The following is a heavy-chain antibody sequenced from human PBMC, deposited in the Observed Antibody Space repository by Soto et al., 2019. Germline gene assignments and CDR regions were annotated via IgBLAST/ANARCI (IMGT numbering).Heavy chain of an antibody. CDR2: ISGSGGST. V-gene: IGHV3-23*01. D-gene: IGHD2-2*01. CDR1: GFTFSSYA. Sequence: GGSLRLSCAASGFTFSSYAMSWVRQAPGKGLEWVSAISGSGGSTYYADSVKGRFTISRDNSKNTLYLQMNSLRAEDTAVYYCAKDKDIVVVPAAIRAFDYWGQGTLVTVS. CDR3: AKDKDIVVVPAAIRAFDY. J-gene: IGHJ4*02.